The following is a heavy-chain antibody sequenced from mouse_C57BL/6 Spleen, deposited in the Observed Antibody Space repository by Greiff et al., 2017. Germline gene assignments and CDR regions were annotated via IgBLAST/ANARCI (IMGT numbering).Heavy chain of an antibody. CDR1: GFTFSDAW. D-gene: IGHD1-1*01. CDR3: TRTYGSSPYYAMDY. J-gene: IGHJ4*01. V-gene: IGHV6-6*01. CDR2: IRNKANNHAT. Sequence: EVKLVESGGGLVQPGGSMKLSCAASGFTFSDAWMDWVRQSPEKGLEWVAEIRNKANNHATYYAESVKGRFTISRDDSKSSVYLQMNSLRAEDTGIYYCTRTYGSSPYYAMDYWGQGTSVTVSS.